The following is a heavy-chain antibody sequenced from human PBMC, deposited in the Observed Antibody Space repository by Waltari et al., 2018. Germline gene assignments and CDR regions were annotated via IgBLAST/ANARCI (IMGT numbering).Heavy chain of an antibody. J-gene: IGHJ4*02. D-gene: IGHD6-19*01. CDR3: ARERRGQSGWYYFDF. CDR1: GICFSSFW. Sequence: EVQLVESGGGLVQPGGSLRLSCAASGICFSSFWMTWVRQAPGKGLEWVANIKQDGSEEYYVDSVKGRFTISKDNAKNSLYLQMNSLRAEDTAVYFCARERRGQSGWYYFDFWGQGSLVTVSS. CDR2: IKQDGSEE. V-gene: IGHV3-7*01.